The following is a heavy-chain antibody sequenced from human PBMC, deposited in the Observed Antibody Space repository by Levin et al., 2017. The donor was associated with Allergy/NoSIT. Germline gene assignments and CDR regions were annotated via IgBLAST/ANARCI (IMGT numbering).Heavy chain of an antibody. CDR2: IIPIFGTA. V-gene: IGHV1-69*06. CDR1: GGTFSSYA. CDR3: ARDQRIMITFGGVYWFDP. Sequence: SVKVSCKASGGTFSSYAISWVRQAPGQGLEWMGGIIPIFGTANYAQKFQGRVTITADKSTSTAYMELSSLRSEDTAVYYCARDQRIMITFGGVYWFDPWGQGTLVTVSS. J-gene: IGHJ5*02. D-gene: IGHD3-16*01.